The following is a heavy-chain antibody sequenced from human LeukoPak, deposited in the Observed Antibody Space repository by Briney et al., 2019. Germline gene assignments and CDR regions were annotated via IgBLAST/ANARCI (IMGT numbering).Heavy chain of an antibody. J-gene: IGHJ2*01. Sequence: GGSLRLSCAASGFTFSSYGMHWVRQAPGKGLEWVAVIWYDGSNKYYADSVKGRFTISRDNSKNTLYLQMNSLRAEDTAVYYCARDRGVNGYFDLWGRGTLVTVSS. CDR2: IWYDGSNK. V-gene: IGHV3-33*01. CDR3: ARDRGVNGYFDL. CDR1: GFTFSSYG. D-gene: IGHD3-10*01.